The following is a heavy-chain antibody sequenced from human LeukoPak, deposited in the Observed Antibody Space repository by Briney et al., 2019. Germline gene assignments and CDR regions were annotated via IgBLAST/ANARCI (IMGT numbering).Heavy chain of an antibody. J-gene: IGHJ5*02. D-gene: IGHD3-10*01. Sequence: PGRSLRHSCAASGLTFSSYAMHWVRQAPGKGLEWVAVISYDGSNKYYADSVKGRFTISRDNSKNTLYLQMNSLRAEDTAVYYGCAALRGVMSWFDPWGQGTLVTVSS. CDR1: GLTFSSYA. CDR3: CAALRGVMSWFDP. V-gene: IGHV3-30*04. CDR2: ISYDGSNK.